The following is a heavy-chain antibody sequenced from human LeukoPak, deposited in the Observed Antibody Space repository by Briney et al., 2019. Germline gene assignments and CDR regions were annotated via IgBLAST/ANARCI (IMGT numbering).Heavy chain of an antibody. J-gene: IGHJ4*02. CDR2: INAGNGNT. V-gene: IGHV1-3*01. CDR3: ARARSRRGWYYFDY. Sequence: ASVKVSCKASGYTFTSYAMHWVRQAPGQRLEWMGWINAGNGNTKYSQKLQGRVTITRDTSASTAYMELSSLRSEDTAVYYCARARSRRGWYYFDYWGQGTLVTVSS. D-gene: IGHD6-19*01. CDR1: GYTFTSYA.